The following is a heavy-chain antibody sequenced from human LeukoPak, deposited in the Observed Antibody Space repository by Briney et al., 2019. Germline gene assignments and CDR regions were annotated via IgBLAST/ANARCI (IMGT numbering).Heavy chain of an antibody. CDR1: GGSFSGYY. Sequence: SETLSLTCAVYGGSFSGYYWSWIRQPPGKGLEWIGEINHSGSTNYNPSLKSRVTIPVDTSKNQFSLKLSSVTAADTAVYYCARGEHYYGSGSYSYWGQGTLVTVSS. V-gene: IGHV4-34*01. J-gene: IGHJ4*02. CDR3: ARGEHYYGSGSYSY. D-gene: IGHD3-10*01. CDR2: INHSGST.